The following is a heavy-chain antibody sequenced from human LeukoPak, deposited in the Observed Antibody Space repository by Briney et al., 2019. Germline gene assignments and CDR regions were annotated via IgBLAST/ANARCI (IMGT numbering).Heavy chain of an antibody. J-gene: IGHJ3*02. Sequence: SETLSLTCTVSGGSISSYYWSWIRQPPGKGLEWIGYIYYSGSTNYNPSLKSRVTISVDTSKNQFSLKLSSVTAADTAVYYCARDRAAFDIWGQGIMVTVSS. CDR3: ARDRAAFDI. CDR1: GGSISSYY. V-gene: IGHV4-59*01. CDR2: IYYSGST.